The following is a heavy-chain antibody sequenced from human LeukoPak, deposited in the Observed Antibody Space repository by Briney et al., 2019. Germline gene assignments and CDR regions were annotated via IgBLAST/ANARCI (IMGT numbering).Heavy chain of an antibody. CDR2: IIPIFGTA. CDR3: ARDRDGYNYFFDY. CDR1: GGTFSSYA. Sequence: EASVKVSCKASGGTFSSYAISWVRQAPGQGLEWMGGIIPIFGTANYAQKFQGRVTITTDESTSTAYMELSSLRSEDTAVYYCARDRDGYNYFFDYWGQGTQVTVSS. V-gene: IGHV1-69*05. D-gene: IGHD5-24*01. J-gene: IGHJ4*02.